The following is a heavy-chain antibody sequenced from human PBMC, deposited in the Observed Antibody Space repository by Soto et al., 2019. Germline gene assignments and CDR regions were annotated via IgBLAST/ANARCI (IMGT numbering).Heavy chain of an antibody. CDR2: ISGSGGST. Sequence: GVSLRPSCAASGFTFSSYAMSWVRQAPGKGLEWVSAISGSGGSTYYADSVKGRFTISRDNSKNTQYLQMNSPRAEDTAVYYCAKHSRGWCFDEWGKGNLVTV. J-gene: IGHJ4*02. D-gene: IGHD6-19*01. CDR3: AKHSRGWCFDE. V-gene: IGHV3-23*01. CDR1: GFTFSSYA.